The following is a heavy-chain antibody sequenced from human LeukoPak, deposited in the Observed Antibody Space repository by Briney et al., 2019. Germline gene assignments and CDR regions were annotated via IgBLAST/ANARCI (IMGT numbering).Heavy chain of an antibody. D-gene: IGHD6-19*01. Sequence: PSETLSLTCNVSGASMSSNYWSWIRQPPGKGLEWIGYVYHSGNTNYSPSLESRVTMSVDESKNQFSLRVHFVSAADTAVYYCASTRRAAVAGRFDSWGQGTLVTVSS. J-gene: IGHJ4*02. CDR1: GASMSSNY. CDR3: ASTRRAAVAGRFDS. V-gene: IGHV4-4*09. CDR2: VYHSGNT.